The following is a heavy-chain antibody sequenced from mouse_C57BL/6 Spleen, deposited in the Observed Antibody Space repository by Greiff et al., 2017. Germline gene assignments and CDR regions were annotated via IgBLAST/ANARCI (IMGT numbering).Heavy chain of an antibody. D-gene: IGHD1-1*01. J-gene: IGHJ1*03. Sequence: VKLQESGAELARPGASVKLSCKASGYTFTSYGISWVKQRTGQGLEWIGEIYPRSGNTYYNEKFKGKATLTADKSSSTAYMELRSLTSEDSAVYFCARNYYGSSYEWYFDVRGTGTTVTVSS. CDR2: IYPRSGNT. CDR3: ARNYYGSSYEWYFDV. V-gene: IGHV1-81*01. CDR1: GYTFTSYG.